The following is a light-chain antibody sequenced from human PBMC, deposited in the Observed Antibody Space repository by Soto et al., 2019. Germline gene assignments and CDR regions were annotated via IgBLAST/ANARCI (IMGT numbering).Light chain of an antibody. Sequence: DIVMTQSPGTLSVSPGERATLSCRASQSVSSNLAWYQQKPGQAPRLLIYGASSRATGIPDRFSGSGSGTDFTLTISRLEPEDFAVYYCQQYGSSPTFGQGTKVDIK. V-gene: IGKV3-20*01. CDR1: QSVSSN. CDR2: GAS. CDR3: QQYGSSPT. J-gene: IGKJ1*01.